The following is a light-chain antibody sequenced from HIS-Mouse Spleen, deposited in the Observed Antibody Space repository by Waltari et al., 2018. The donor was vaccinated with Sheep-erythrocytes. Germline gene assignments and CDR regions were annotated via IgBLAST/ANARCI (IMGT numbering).Light chain of an antibody. J-gene: IGKJ5*01. V-gene: IGKV1-12*01. CDR2: AAS. CDR1: QCISSW. Sequence: DIQMPQSPSSVSASVGDRVTITCRASQCISSWLAWYQQKPGKAPKLLIYAASSMQSGVPSRFSGSGSGTDFTLTISSLQPEDFATYYCQQANSFPITFGQGTRLEIK. CDR3: QQANSFPIT.